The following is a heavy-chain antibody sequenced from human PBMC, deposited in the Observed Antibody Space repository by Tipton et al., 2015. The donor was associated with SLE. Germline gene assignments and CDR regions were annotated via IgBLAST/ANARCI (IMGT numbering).Heavy chain of an antibody. D-gene: IGHD3-10*02. CDR3: ARAYVVVPGAVHWFDP. V-gene: IGHV4-59*12. J-gene: IGHJ5*02. CDR1: GGSISSNY. Sequence: TLSLTCSVSGGSISSNYWIWIRQPPGKGLEWLGYISDGGGTNYNPSLKSRVTISVDPAKNQFSLKLSSVTAADTAVFYCARAYVVVPGAVHWFDPWGQGTLVTVSS. CDR2: ISDGGGT.